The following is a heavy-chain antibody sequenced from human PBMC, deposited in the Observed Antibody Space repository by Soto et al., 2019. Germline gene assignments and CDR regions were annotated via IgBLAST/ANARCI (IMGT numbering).Heavy chain of an antibody. Sequence: EVQLVESGGGLVQFGGSLRLSCAASGFTFSSYWMHWVRQVPGKGLVWVSRIKGDGTNTGYADSVKGRFTISRDNVKNTLYLQMNSLRAEDTAVYYCARGLSGYYGFDSLGQGTLVTVSS. CDR2: IKGDGTNT. J-gene: IGHJ4*02. CDR3: ARGLSGYYGFDS. D-gene: IGHD5-12*01. V-gene: IGHV3-74*01. CDR1: GFTFSSYW.